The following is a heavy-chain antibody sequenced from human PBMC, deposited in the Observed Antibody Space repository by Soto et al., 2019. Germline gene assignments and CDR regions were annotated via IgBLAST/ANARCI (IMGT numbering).Heavy chain of an antibody. V-gene: IGHV3-23*01. J-gene: IGHJ3*02. D-gene: IGHD3-22*01. CDR1: GFIFRTYA. CDR2: ISGSGVTT. Sequence: PGGSLRLSCAASGFIFRTYAMSWVRQAPGKGLEWVSAISGSGVTTYYADSVKGRFTISRDNSKTTVYLQMISLRAEDTALYYCAKTFTMIVVVIPALDAFDIWGQGTMVTVSS. CDR3: AKTFTMIVVVIPALDAFDI.